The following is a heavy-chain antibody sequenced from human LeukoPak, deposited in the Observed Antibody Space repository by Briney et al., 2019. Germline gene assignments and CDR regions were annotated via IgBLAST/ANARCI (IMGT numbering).Heavy chain of an antibody. J-gene: IGHJ4*02. CDR3: AKSLTYYHENSDSI. D-gene: IGHD3-22*01. CDR1: GFTFSSYA. V-gene: IGHV3-30-3*02. Sequence: PGGSLRLSCAASGFTFSSYAMHWVRQAPGKGLEWVAVISYDGSNKYYADSVKGRFTISRDNTKNTVYLQMSSLRVEDTAVYYCAKSLTYYHENSDSIWGQGTLVTVSS. CDR2: ISYDGSNK.